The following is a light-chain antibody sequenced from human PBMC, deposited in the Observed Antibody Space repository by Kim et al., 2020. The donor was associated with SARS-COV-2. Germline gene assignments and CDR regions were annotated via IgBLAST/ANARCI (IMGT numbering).Light chain of an antibody. CDR1: NIGRKS. CDR2: YDS. CDR3: QVWDSSSDHPGV. V-gene: IGLV3-21*04. J-gene: IGLJ1*01. Sequence: PRKAARITCGGNNIGRKSVHWYQQKPGQAPVLVIYYDSDRPSGIPERFSGSNSGNTATLTISRVEAGDEADYYCQVWDSSSDHPGVFGTGTKVTVL.